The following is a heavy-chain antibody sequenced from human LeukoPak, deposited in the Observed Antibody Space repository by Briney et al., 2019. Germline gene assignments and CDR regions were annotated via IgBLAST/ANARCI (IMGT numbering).Heavy chain of an antibody. V-gene: IGHV3-74*01. CDR1: XXSYX. CDR2: INSDGSSP. CDR3: VREGRVSGYDFDY. Sequence: XXSYXXXXVRHAPGKGLVWVSRINSDGSSPTYADSVKGRLTISRDNAKNTLYLQMNSLRAEDTAVYYCVREGRVSGYDFDYWGQGTLVTVSS. D-gene: IGHD5-12*01. J-gene: IGHJ4*02.